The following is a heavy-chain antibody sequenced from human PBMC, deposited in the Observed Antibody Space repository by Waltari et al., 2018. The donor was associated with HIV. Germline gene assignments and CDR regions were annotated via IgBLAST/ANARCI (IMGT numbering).Heavy chain of an antibody. CDR3: AISGYSSSWRFDY. CDR1: GDSISSRSYY. Sequence: QLQLQESGPGLVKPSEPLSLTCTAPGDSISSRSYYWGWIRQPPGKGLEWIGSIYYSGSTYYNPSLKSRVTISVDTSKNQFSLKLSSVTAADTAVYYCAISGYSSSWRFDYWGQGTLVTVSS. D-gene: IGHD6-13*01. CDR2: IYYSGST. V-gene: IGHV4-39*01. J-gene: IGHJ4*02.